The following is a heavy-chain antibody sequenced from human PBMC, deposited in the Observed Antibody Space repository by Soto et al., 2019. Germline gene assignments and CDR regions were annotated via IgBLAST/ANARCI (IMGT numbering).Heavy chain of an antibody. V-gene: IGHV4-28*03. D-gene: IGHD3-22*01. CDR2: IYYSGTT. J-gene: IGHJ6*02. CDR3: ARALWHDSSGYYSYYYGMDV. Sequence: PSETLSLTCAVSGYSISSSNWWGWIRQPPGKGLEWIGYIYYSGTTYYNPSLKSRVTMSVDTSKNQFSLKLTSVTAVDTAVYYCARALWHDSSGYYSYYYGMDVWGQGTTVTVSS. CDR1: GYSISSSNW.